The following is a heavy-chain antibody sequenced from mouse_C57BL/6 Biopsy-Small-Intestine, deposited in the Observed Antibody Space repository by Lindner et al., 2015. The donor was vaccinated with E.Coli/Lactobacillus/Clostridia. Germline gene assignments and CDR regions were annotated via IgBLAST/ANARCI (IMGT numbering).Heavy chain of an antibody. CDR1: GYAFSSSW. J-gene: IGHJ3*01. Sequence: VQLQESGPELVKPGASVKISCKASGYAFSSSWMNWVKQRPGKGLEWIGRIYPGDGDTNYNGKFKGKATLTADKSSSTAYMQLSSLTSEDSAVYFCARSKDGYMFAYWGQGTLVTVSA. D-gene: IGHD2-3*01. V-gene: IGHV1-82*01. CDR2: IYPGDGDT. CDR3: ARSKDGYMFAY.